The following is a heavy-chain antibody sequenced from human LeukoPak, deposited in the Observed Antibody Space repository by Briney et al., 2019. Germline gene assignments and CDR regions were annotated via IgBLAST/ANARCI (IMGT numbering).Heavy chain of an antibody. V-gene: IGHV6-1*01. J-gene: IGHJ3*02. Sequence: SPTLSLTFAISGDSVSINSAAWNWVRQSPSRGLEWLGRTYYRSKWYNDYAGCVKSQITSKPDTSKNQFSLQLNSVTPEDTAVYYCARGMAFDIWGQGTMVTVSS. CDR3: ARGMAFDI. CDR2: TYYRSKWYN. CDR1: GDSVSINSAA.